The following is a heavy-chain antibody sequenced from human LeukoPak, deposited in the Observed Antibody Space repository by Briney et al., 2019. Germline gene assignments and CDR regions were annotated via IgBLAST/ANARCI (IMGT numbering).Heavy chain of an antibody. Sequence: SETLSLTCTVSGGSISSSSYYWGWIRQPPGKGLEWIGSIYYSGSTYYNPSLKSRVTISVDTSKNQFSLKLSSVTAADTAVYYCARDRGIAAAGVFDHWGQGTLVTVSS. CDR1: GGSISSSSYY. CDR3: ARDRGIAAAGVFDH. J-gene: IGHJ4*02. D-gene: IGHD6-13*01. CDR2: IYYSGST. V-gene: IGHV4-39*07.